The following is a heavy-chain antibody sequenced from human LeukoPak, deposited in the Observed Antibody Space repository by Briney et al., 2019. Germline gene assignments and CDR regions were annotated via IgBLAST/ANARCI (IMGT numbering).Heavy chain of an antibody. CDR1: GGSISVYY. J-gene: IGHJ4*02. CDR3: ARYTTVTSTFDY. D-gene: IGHD4-17*01. V-gene: IGHV4-59*01. CDR2: IYYSGST. Sequence: PSETLSLTCTAPGGSISVYYWTWIRQPQGKGLKWIGYIYYSGSTNYNPSLKSRVTISVDTSKNQFSLKLSSVTAADTAVYYCARYTTVTSTFDYWGQGTLVTVSS.